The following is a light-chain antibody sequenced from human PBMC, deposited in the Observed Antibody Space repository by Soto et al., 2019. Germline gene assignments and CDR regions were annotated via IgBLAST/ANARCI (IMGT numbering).Light chain of an antibody. CDR1: QSLLHSNGYNY. Sequence: DIVMTQSPLSLPVTPGEPASISCRSSQSLLHSNGYNYLDWYLQKPWQSPQLLIYLGSNRASGVPDRFSGSGAGTYFTLKSSRVEDEDVGVYYCMQALQTPRTFGQGTKVEIK. J-gene: IGKJ1*01. V-gene: IGKV2-28*01. CDR2: LGS. CDR3: MQALQTPRT.